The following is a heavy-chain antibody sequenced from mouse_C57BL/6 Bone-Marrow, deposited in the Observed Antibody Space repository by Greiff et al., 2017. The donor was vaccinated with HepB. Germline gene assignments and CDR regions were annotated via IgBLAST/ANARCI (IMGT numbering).Heavy chain of an antibody. Sequence: VQLQQSGAELVRPGASVKLSCKASGYTFTDYYINWVKQRPGQGLEWIARIYPGSGNTYYNEKFKGKATLTAEKSSSTAYMQLSSLTSEDSAVYFCARERGYYGSSTGFAYWGQGTLVTVSA. CDR2: IYPGSGNT. D-gene: IGHD1-1*01. V-gene: IGHV1-76*01. J-gene: IGHJ3*01. CDR3: ARERGYYGSSTGFAY. CDR1: GYTFTDYY.